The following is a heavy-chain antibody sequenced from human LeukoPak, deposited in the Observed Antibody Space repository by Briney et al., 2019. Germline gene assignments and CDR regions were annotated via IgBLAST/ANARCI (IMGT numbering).Heavy chain of an antibody. CDR1: GYTFTCYY. V-gene: IGHV1-2*04. CDR3: ARGYGLAPYYYDSSGYSSHYGMDV. D-gene: IGHD3-22*01. Sequence: ASVKVSCKASGYTFTCYYMHWVRQAPGQGLEWMGWINPNSGGTNYAQKFQGWVTMTRDTSISTAYMELSRLRSDDTAVYYCARGYGLAPYYYDSSGYSSHYGMDVWGQGTTVTVSS. J-gene: IGHJ6*02. CDR2: INPNSGGT.